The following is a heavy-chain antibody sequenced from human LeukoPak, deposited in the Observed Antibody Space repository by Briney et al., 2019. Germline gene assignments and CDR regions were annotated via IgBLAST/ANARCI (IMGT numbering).Heavy chain of an antibody. CDR3: ARGISGWSYYYYYGMDV. D-gene: IGHD6-19*01. CDR1: GYTFTSYD. J-gene: IGHJ6*02. CDR2: MNPNSGNT. Sequence: ASVKVSCKASGYTFTSYDINWVRQATGQGLEWMGWMNPNSGNTGYAQKFQGRVTMTRNTSISTAYMELSSLRSEDTAVYYCARGISGWSYYYYYGMDVWGQGTTVTVSS. V-gene: IGHV1-8*02.